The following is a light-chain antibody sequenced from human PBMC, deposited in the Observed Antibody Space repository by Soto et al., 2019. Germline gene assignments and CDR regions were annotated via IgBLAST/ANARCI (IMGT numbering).Light chain of an antibody. V-gene: IGLV2-14*03. Sequence: QSALTRPAAVSESPGQSITIPYTGTTSDGGGYEYVSWDQQHPCQATTLVAYPVSNRPSGVSHRLSGSESGNTASLSISGLQAEDEAEYNCYPFTTATPLCGFGTGTKVTVL. CDR3: YPFTTATPLCG. CDR2: PVS. CDR1: TSDGGGYEY. J-gene: IGLJ1*01.